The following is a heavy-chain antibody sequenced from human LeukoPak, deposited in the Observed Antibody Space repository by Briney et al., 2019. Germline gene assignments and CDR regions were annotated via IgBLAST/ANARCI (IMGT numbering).Heavy chain of an antibody. CDR2: ISSSSSYI. J-gene: IGHJ4*02. V-gene: IGHV3-21*01. Sequence: GGLRLSCAASGSTFSSYSMNWVRQAPGKGLEWVSSISSSSSYIYYADSVKGRFTISRDNAKNSLYLQMNSLRAEDTAVYYCARDLPATASYTFDYWGQGTLVTVSS. D-gene: IGHD2-21*02. CDR3: ARDLPATASYTFDY. CDR1: GSTFSSYS.